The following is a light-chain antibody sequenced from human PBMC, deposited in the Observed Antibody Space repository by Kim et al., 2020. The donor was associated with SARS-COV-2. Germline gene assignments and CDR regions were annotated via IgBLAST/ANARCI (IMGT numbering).Light chain of an antibody. V-gene: IGLV2-11*01. CDR3: CTYAGSYARV. CDR2: DVS. J-gene: IGLJ3*02. Sequence: GQSITIANTGTSSDGGDYSYVSWYQQHPGKAPDLMSCDVSKRPSGVPDRFSGAKSGDTASLTISGLQAEDEADYYCCTYAGSYARVFGGGTQLTVL. CDR1: SSDGGDYSY.